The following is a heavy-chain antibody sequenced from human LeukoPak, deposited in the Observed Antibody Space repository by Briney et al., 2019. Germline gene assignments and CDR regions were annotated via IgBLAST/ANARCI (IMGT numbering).Heavy chain of an antibody. Sequence: GRSLRLSCAASGFTFSSYAMHWVRQAPGKGLEWVAIISYDGSNKHYADSVKGRFTISRDNPQNSLYLQMNSLRAEDTAVYYCARVARPWGISVAGTFDSWGQGTLVTVSS. J-gene: IGHJ4*02. CDR1: GFTFSSYA. CDR2: ISYDGSNK. V-gene: IGHV3-30*04. D-gene: IGHD6-19*01. CDR3: ARVARPWGISVAGTFDS.